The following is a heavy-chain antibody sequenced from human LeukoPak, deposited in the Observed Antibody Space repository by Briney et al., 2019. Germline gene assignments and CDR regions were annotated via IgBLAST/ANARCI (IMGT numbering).Heavy chain of an antibody. CDR2: ISYDGSNK. D-gene: IGHD2-2*01. J-gene: IGHJ5*02. CDR1: GFTFSNYG. CDR3: AKDAKCFTTSCYFDP. V-gene: IGHV3-30*18. Sequence: PGRSLRLSCAASGFTFSNYGMHWVRQAPGKGLEWVALISYDGSNKYYADSVKGRFTISRDNSKNTLFLQMNSLRTEDTAVYYCAKDAKCFTTSCYFDPWGQGTLLTVSS.